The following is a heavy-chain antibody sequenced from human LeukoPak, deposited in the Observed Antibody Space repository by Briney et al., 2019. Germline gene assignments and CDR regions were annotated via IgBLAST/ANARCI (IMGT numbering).Heavy chain of an antibody. CDR2: IYSGGST. CDR1: GFTVSSNY. V-gene: IGHV3-53*01. CDR3: ARDLAASDDY. J-gene: IGHJ4*02. D-gene: IGHD6-13*01. Sequence: SGGSLRLSCAASGFTVSSNYMSWVRQAPGKGLEWVSVIYSGGSTYYADSVKGRFTISRDNSKNTLYLQMNSLRAEDTAVYYCARDLAASDDYWGQGTLVTVPS.